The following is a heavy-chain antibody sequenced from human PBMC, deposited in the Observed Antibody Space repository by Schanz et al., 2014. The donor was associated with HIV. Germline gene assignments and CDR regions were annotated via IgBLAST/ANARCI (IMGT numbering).Heavy chain of an antibody. Sequence: EVQLLESGGGVVQPGRSLRLSCTASGFTFSSSGMHWVRQAPGKGLEWVSSISSSSSNYIYYADSVKGRFTISRDNAKNSLFLQMNSLRADDTAVYYCARAGVTDLFDHWGQGTLVTVSS. CDR1: GFTFSSSG. CDR2: ISSSSSNYI. CDR3: ARAGVTDLFDH. J-gene: IGHJ4*02. V-gene: IGHV3-21*01. D-gene: IGHD2-21*02.